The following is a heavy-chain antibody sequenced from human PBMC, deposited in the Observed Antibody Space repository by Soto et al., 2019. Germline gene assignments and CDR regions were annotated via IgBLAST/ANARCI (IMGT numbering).Heavy chain of an antibody. Sequence: AGGSLRLSCAASGFVFSDFQFNWVRQAPGGGLEWLSSITGTSAFTEYAESIEGRFTISRDNPNKLLFLHMDNLRPEDTAVYYCARDNLAFQGAFDLWGQGTPVTVSS. CDR1: GFVFSDFQ. J-gene: IGHJ4*02. V-gene: IGHV3-21*01. CDR3: ARDNLAFQGAFDL. D-gene: IGHD3-16*01. CDR2: ITGTSAFT.